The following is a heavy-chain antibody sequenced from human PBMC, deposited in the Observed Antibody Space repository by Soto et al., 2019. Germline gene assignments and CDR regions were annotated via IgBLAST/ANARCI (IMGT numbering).Heavy chain of an antibody. D-gene: IGHD5-18*01. V-gene: IGHV3-23*01. CDR3: AATWIQLSAPFQH. CDR1: GLTFNSYA. Sequence: SLRLSCAASGLTFNSYALSWVRQAPGKGLEWVSAISGSGGSTYYADSVKGRFTISRDNSKNTLYLQMNSLRAEDTAVYYCAATWIQLSAPFQHWGPGTLVTVSS. CDR2: ISGSGGST. J-gene: IGHJ1*01.